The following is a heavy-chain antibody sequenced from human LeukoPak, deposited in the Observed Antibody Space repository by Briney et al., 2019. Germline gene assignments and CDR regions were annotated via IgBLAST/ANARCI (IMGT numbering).Heavy chain of an antibody. J-gene: IGHJ4*02. D-gene: IGHD3-22*01. CDR1: GGSISSYY. Sequence: KPSETLSLTCTVSGGSISSYYWSWIRQPPGKELEWIGYIYYSGSTNCNPSLKSRVTISVDTSKNQFSLKLSSVTAADTAVYYCARSGYYYDSLDYWGQGTLVTVSS. V-gene: IGHV4-59*08. CDR3: ARSGYYYDSLDY. CDR2: IYYSGST.